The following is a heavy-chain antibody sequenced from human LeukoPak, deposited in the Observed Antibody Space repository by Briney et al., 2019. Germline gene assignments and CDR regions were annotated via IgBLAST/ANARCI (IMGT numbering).Heavy chain of an antibody. CDR1: GGSFSGYY. Sequence: KPSETLSLTCAVYGGSFSGYYWSWIRQPPGKGLEWIGEINHSGSTNYNPSLKSRVTISVDRSKNQFSLKLSSVTAADTAVYYCARGPRYSSSWYGPYYFDYWGQGTLVTVSS. J-gene: IGHJ4*02. CDR3: ARGPRYSSSWYGPYYFDY. D-gene: IGHD6-13*01. V-gene: IGHV4-34*01. CDR2: INHSGST.